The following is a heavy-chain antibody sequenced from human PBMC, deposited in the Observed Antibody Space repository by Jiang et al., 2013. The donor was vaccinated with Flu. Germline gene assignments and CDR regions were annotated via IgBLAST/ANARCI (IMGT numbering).Heavy chain of an antibody. CDR2: INHSGST. J-gene: IGHJ5*02. Sequence: GLVKPSETLSLTCAVYGGSFSGYYWSWIRQPPGKGLEWVGEINHSGSTNYNPSLKSRVTISVDTSKNQFSLKLSSVTAADTAVYYCARGDPSITIFGVVITGWFDPWGQGTLVTVSS. D-gene: IGHD3-3*01. V-gene: IGHV4-34*01. CDR1: GGSFSGYY. CDR3: ARGDPSITIFGVVITGWFDP.